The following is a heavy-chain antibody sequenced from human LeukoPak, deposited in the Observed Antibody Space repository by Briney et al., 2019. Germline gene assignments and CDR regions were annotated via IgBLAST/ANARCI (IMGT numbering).Heavy chain of an antibody. D-gene: IGHD3-22*01. V-gene: IGHV3-30*04. CDR2: ISYHGRDK. CDR3: TKERGGGGRRINLMVGGYGP. J-gene: IGHJ5*02. Sequence: GTSLRLSCAGSGFTFSGFAMHWVRRAPGKGLEWVAAISYHGRDKYYADAVSGRFTISRDNSKNTLHLEMNSLRTDDTAVYYCTKERGGGGRRINLMVGGYGPWGQGTQVTVSS. CDR1: GFTFSGFA.